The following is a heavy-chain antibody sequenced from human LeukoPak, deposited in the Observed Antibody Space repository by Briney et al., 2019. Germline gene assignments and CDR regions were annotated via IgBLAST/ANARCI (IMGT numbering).Heavy chain of an antibody. CDR1: GFAFSSYW. V-gene: IGHV3-7*01. J-gene: IGHJ4*02. CDR2: IKQDGSEK. CDR3: ARGQDGDYSFDY. Sequence: PGGSLRLPCAASGFAFSSYWMSWVRQAPGKGLEWVANIKQDGSEKYYVDSVKGRFTISRDNAKNSLYLQMNSLRAEDTAVYYCARGQDGDYSFDYWGQGTLVTVSS. D-gene: IGHD2-15*01.